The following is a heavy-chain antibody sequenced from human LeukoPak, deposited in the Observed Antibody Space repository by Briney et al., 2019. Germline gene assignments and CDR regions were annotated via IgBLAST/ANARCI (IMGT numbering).Heavy chain of an antibody. CDR3: TRVGSWAVDY. Sequence: KPSETLSLTCTVSGGSISGNHWSWIRQPAGKGLEWIGRIYSSGSTNYNPSLKSRVTMSVDTSKNQSSLKLTSVTAADSAVYYCTRVGSWAVDYWGQGILVTVSS. CDR2: IYSSGST. V-gene: IGHV4-4*07. CDR1: GGSISGNH. D-gene: IGHD2-2*03. J-gene: IGHJ4*02.